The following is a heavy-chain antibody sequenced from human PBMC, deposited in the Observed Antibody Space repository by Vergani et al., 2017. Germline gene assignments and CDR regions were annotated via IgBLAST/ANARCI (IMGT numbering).Heavy chain of an antibody. J-gene: IGHJ4*02. V-gene: IGHV4-34*01. D-gene: IGHD3-22*01. CDR2: INHSGST. CDR3: ARVPNYYDSSGYPRSV. CDR1: GGSFSGYY. Sequence: QVQLQQWGAGLLKPSETLSLTCAVYGGSFSGYYWSWIRQPPGKGLEWIGEINHSGSTNYNPSLKSRVTISVDTSKNQFSLKLSSVTAADTAVYYCARVPNYYDSSGYPRSVWGQGTLVTVSS.